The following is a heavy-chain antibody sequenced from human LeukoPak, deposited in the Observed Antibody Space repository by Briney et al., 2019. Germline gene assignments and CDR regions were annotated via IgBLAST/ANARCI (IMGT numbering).Heavy chain of an antibody. J-gene: IGHJ4*02. D-gene: IGHD2-21*01. CDR2: ISGSGGST. CDR1: GFTFSSYA. V-gene: IGHV3-23*01. Sequence: GGSLRLSCAASGFTFSSYAMSWVRQAPGKGLEWVSAISGSGGSTYYAYSVKGRFTISRDNSKNTLYLQMNSLRAEDTAVYYCAKFLPTHIVVANYYFDYWGQGTLVTVSS. CDR3: AKFLPTHIVVANYYFDY.